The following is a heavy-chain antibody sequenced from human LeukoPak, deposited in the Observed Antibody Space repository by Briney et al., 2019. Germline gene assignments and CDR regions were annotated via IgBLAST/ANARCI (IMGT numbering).Heavy chain of an antibody. V-gene: IGHV4-34*01. CDR1: SESFSGYY. Sequence: PSETLSLTCVVYSESFSGYYWSWIRQPPGKGLEWIGGINHSGSTNYNPSLKSRVTMSVDTSMNRFSLKLSSVTAADTAVYYCARALGYCSGGSCYLHYFDYWGQGTLVTVSS. D-gene: IGHD2-15*01. CDR3: ARALGYCSGGSCYLHYFDY. CDR2: INHSGST. J-gene: IGHJ4*02.